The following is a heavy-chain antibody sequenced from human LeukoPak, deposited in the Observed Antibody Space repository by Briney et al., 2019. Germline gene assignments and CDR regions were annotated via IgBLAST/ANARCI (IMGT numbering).Heavy chain of an antibody. D-gene: IGHD2-2*01. CDR2: IYYSGST. V-gene: IGHV4-59*12. Sequence: PSETLSLTCTVSGGSISSYYWSWVRHPQGKGLERIGYIYYSGSTNYNPSLKSRVTISADTSKNQFFLTLGSVTAADTAVYFCARDHIALVTAAKKDALDFWGQGTAVIVSS. J-gene: IGHJ3*01. CDR1: GGSISSYY. CDR3: ARDHIALVTAAKKDALDF.